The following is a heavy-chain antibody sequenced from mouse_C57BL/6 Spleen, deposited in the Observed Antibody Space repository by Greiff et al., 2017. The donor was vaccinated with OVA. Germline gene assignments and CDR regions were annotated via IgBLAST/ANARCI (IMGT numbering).Heavy chain of an antibody. J-gene: IGHJ4*01. CDR1: GYAFSSSW. CDR3: ARWAHYYGSSDYAMDY. V-gene: IGHV1-82*01. Sequence: VQLVESGPELVKPGASVKISCKASGYAFSSSWMNWVKQRPGKGLEWIGRIYPGDGDTNYNGKFKGKATLTADKSSSTAYMQLSSLTSEDSAVYFCARWAHYYGSSDYAMDYWGQGTSVTVSS. D-gene: IGHD1-1*01. CDR2: IYPGDGDT.